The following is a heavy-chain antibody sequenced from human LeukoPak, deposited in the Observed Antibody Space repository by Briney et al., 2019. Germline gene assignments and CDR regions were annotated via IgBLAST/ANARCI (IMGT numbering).Heavy chain of an antibody. V-gene: IGHV1-2*02. Sequence: ASVKVSCKASGYTFTGYYMHWVRQAPGQGLEWMGWINPNSGGTNYAQKFQGRVTMTRDTSISTAYMELSRLRSDDTAVYYCAREVISRDYVDYWGQGTLVTVSS. CDR3: AREVISRDYVDY. D-gene: IGHD2/OR15-2a*01. J-gene: IGHJ4*02. CDR1: GYTFTGYY. CDR2: INPNSGGT.